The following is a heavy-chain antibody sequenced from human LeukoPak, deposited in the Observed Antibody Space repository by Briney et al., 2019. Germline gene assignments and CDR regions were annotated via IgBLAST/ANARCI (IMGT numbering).Heavy chain of an antibody. CDR3: ARNYGSGSDVYFDY. Sequence: ASVEVSCKASGYIFTGYYIHWVRQAPGQGLEWLGWSNPNSGGTNYAQKFQGRVTMARDTPISTASMELSRLRSDDTAIYYCARNYGSGSDVYFDYWGQGTLVTVSS. J-gene: IGHJ4*02. CDR1: GYIFTGYY. D-gene: IGHD3-10*01. CDR2: SNPNSGGT. V-gene: IGHV1-2*02.